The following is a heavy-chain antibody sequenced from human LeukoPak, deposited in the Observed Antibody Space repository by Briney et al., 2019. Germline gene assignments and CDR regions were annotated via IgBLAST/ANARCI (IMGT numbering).Heavy chain of an antibody. CDR3: ARDLSPYGDYVGDWFDP. V-gene: IGHV1-69*04. Sequence: SVKVSCKASGGSFSSYVITWVRQAPGQGLEWMGRIIPVFGVSNFAQKFQGRVTITADKSTNTAHMELSRLESGDTAVYYCARDLSPYGDYVGDWFDPWGQGTLVTVSS. CDR1: GGSFSSYV. D-gene: IGHD4-17*01. J-gene: IGHJ5*02. CDR2: IIPVFGVS.